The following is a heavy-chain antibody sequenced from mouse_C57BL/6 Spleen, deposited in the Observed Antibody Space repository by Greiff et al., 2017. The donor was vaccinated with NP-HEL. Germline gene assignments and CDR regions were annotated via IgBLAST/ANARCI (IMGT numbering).Heavy chain of an antibody. CDR2: IDPETGGT. CDR3: TRRDSSGYVGY. J-gene: IGHJ2*01. D-gene: IGHD3-2*02. Sequence: QVQLQQSGAELVRPGASVTLSCKASGYTFTDYEMHWVKQTPVHGLEWIGAIDPETGGTAYNQKFKGKAILTADKSSSTAYMELRSLTSEDSAVYYCTRRDSSGYVGYWGQGTTLTVSS. CDR1: GYTFTDYE. V-gene: IGHV1-15*01.